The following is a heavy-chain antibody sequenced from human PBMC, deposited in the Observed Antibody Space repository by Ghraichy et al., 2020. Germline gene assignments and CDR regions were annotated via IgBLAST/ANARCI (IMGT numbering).Heavy chain of an antibody. V-gene: IGHV4-59*01. CDR1: GGSISSYY. Sequence: SETLSLTCSVSGGSISSYYWSWIRQPPGKGLEWIGYIYYSGSTNYNPSLKSRVTISVDTSKNQFSLKLSSVTAADTAVYYCARGPAVGATYYYYYGMDVWGQGTTVTVSS. J-gene: IGHJ6*02. D-gene: IGHD1-26*01. CDR2: IYYSGST. CDR3: ARGPAVGATYYYYYGMDV.